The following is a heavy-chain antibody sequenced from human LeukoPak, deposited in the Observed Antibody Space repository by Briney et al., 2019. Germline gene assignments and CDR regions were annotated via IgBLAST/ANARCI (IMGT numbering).Heavy chain of an antibody. Sequence: SETLSLTCTVSGGSISSYYWSWIRQPPGKGLEWIGYIYYSGSTNYNPSLKSRVTISVDKSKNKLSLKLRYVTAADTAVYYCARWLGSDSSCYYYVGGYFDYWGQGTLVTVSS. CDR2: IYYSGST. J-gene: IGHJ4*02. V-gene: IGHV4-59*08. CDR3: ARWLGSDSSCYYYVGGYFDY. D-gene: IGHD3-22*01. CDR1: GGSISSYY.